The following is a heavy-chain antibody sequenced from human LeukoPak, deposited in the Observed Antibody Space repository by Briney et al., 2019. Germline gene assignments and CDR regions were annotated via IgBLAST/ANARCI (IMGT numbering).Heavy chain of an antibody. CDR2: IIPIFGTA. Sequence: SVKVSCRASGGTFSSYAISWVRQAPGQGLEWMGGIIPIFGTANYAQRFQGRVTITADESTSTAYMELSSLRSEDTAVYYCARTFYGDYGFDPWDQGTLVTVSS. V-gene: IGHV1-69*13. CDR3: ARTFYGDYGFDP. J-gene: IGHJ5*02. D-gene: IGHD4-17*01. CDR1: GGTFSSYA.